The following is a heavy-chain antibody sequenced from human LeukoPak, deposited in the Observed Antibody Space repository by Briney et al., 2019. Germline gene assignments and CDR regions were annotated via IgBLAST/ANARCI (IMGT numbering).Heavy chain of an antibody. J-gene: IGHJ4*02. CDR1: GGSFSGYY. CDR2: INHSGST. Sequence: SETLSLTCAVYGGSFSGYYWSWIRQPPGKGLEWIGEINHSGSTNYNPSLKSRVTISVDTSKNQFSLKLSSVTAADTAVYYCARSPLYGDYDWFDYWGQGTPGHRLL. CDR3: ARSPLYGDYDWFDY. D-gene: IGHD4-17*01. V-gene: IGHV4-34*01.